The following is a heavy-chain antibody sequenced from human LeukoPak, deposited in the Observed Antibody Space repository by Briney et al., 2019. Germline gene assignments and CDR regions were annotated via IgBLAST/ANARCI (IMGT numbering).Heavy chain of an antibody. Sequence: GGSLRLSCAASGFTFSTSSMNWARQAPGKGLEWVSSISSSSTYIYYADSVKGRFTISRDNAKNSLFLQMNSLRADATAVYYCARVIGTRCSHTDYWGQGTLVTVSS. CDR1: GFTFSTSS. D-gene: IGHD2-8*01. V-gene: IGHV3-21*01. CDR3: ARVIGTRCSHTDY. J-gene: IGHJ4*02. CDR2: ISSSSTYI.